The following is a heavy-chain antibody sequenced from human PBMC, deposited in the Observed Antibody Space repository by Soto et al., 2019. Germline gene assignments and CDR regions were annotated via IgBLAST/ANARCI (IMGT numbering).Heavy chain of an antibody. V-gene: IGHV1-18*01. CDR1: GYTFTSYG. Sequence: ASVKVSCKASGYTFTSYGISWVRQAPGQGLEWMGWISAYNGNTNYAQKLQGRVTMTTDTSTSTAYMELRSLGSDDTAVYYCARDFGVAGKRSGYYYYGMDVWGQGTTVTVSS. CDR3: ARDFGVAGKRSGYYYYGMDV. J-gene: IGHJ6*02. D-gene: IGHD6-19*01. CDR2: ISAYNGNT.